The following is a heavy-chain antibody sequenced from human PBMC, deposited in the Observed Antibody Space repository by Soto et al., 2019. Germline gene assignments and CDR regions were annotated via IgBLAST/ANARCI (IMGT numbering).Heavy chain of an antibody. Sequence: PGGSLRLSCAASGFSFSNYAMTWVRQAPGKGLEWVSAVTGGGSSTFYADSVKGRFTVSRDNSRKTLYLQMTSLRAEDAAVYYCAKFSATYVYDISSDPDYWGQGTLVTVSS. CDR2: VTGGGSST. CDR1: GFSFSNYA. J-gene: IGHJ4*02. V-gene: IGHV3-23*01. CDR3: AKFSATYVYDISSDPDY. D-gene: IGHD3-16*01.